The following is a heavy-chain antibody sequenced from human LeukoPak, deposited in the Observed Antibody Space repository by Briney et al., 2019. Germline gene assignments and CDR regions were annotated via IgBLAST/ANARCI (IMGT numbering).Heavy chain of an antibody. CDR2: INHSGST. Sequence: SETLSLTCDVYGGSFSGYYWSWIRQPPGKGLEWIGEINHSGSTNYRPSLKSRVTISVDTSKNQFSLKLSSVTAADTAVYYCARTTMVRGTYYMDVWGKGTTVTVSS. D-gene: IGHD3-10*01. J-gene: IGHJ6*03. V-gene: IGHV4-34*01. CDR3: ARTTMVRGTYYMDV. CDR1: GGSFSGYY.